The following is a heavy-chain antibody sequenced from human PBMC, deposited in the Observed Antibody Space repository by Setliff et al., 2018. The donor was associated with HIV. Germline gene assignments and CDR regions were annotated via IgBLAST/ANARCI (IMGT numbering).Heavy chain of an antibody. J-gene: IGHJ4*02. CDR2: IYYSGST. CDR1: GASTSSNTYS. D-gene: IGHD3-22*01. CDR3: ARQAIFGYYDSSGYLDY. V-gene: IGHV4-39*01. Sequence: ASETLSLTCTVSGASTSSNTYSWVWIRQPPGKGLEWIGSIYYSGSTYYNPSLKSRVTISGDTSKNLFSLRLSSVTASDAAVYYCARQAIFGYYDSSGYLDYWGQGTLVTVSS.